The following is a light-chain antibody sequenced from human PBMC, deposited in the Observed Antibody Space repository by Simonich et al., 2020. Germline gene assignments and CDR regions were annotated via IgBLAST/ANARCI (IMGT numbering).Light chain of an antibody. V-gene: IGLV2-14*01. Sequence: QSALTQPASVSGSPGKSLTIPCTGTSSDVGGYNYVSWYQQNPGKAPKLMIYDVSKRPSGVSNRSSCSKSGNTASLTISGLQAEDEADYYCSSYTSSSTLVFGGGTKLTVL. CDR1: SSDVGGYNY. CDR3: SSYTSSSTLV. J-gene: IGLJ3*02. CDR2: DVS.